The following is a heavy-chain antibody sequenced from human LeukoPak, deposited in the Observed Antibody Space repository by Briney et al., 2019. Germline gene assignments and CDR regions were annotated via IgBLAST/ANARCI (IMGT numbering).Heavy chain of an antibody. Sequence: PSQTLSLTCAVSGGSISSGGYSWSWIRQPPGKGLEWIGYIYYSGSTYYNPSLKSRVTISVDTSKNQFSLKLSSVTAADTAVYYCASFARRGYSYGSALDYWGQGTLVTVSS. CDR1: GGSISSGGYS. V-gene: IGHV4-31*11. D-gene: IGHD5-18*01. J-gene: IGHJ4*02. CDR3: ASFARRGYSYGSALDY. CDR2: IYYSGST.